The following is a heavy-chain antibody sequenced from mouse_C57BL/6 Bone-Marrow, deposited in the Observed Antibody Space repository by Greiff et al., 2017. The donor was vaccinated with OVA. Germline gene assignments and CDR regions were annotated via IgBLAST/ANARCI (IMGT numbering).Heavy chain of an antibody. CDR2: ISSGGSYT. CDR3: ASGSYYFDY. Sequence: EVKLVESGGDLVKPGGSLKLSCAASGFTFSSYGMSWVRQTPDKRLEWVATISSGGSYTYYPDSVKGRFTISRDNAKNTLYLQMSSLKSEDTAMYYCASGSYYFDYWGQGTTLTVSS. CDR1: GFTFSSYG. V-gene: IGHV5-6*02. J-gene: IGHJ2*01.